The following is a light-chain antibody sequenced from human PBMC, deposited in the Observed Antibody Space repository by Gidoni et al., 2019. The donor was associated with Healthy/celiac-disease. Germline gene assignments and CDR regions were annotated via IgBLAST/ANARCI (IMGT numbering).Light chain of an antibody. CDR3: QAWDSTYVV. J-gene: IGLJ2*01. V-gene: IGLV3-1*01. CDR2: QDS. CDR1: KLGDKY. Sequence: ELTQPPSVSVSPGQTASITCSGDKLGDKYACWYQQKPGQSPVLVIYQDSKRPSGIPERFSGSNSGNTATLTISGTQAMDEADYCCQAWDSTYVVFGGGTKLTVL.